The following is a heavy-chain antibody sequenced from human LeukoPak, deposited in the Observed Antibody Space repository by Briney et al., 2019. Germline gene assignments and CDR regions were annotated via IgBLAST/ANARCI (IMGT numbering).Heavy chain of an antibody. J-gene: IGHJ3*02. CDR2: IYTSGST. V-gene: IGHV4-61*02. CDR1: GYSISSGSYY. CDR3: ARTSLSGTYYYDSSGAFDI. D-gene: IGHD3-22*01. Sequence: PSETLSLTCTVSGYSISSGSYYWSWIRQPAGKGLEWIGRIYTSGSTNYNPSLKSRVTISVDTSKNQFSLKLSSVTAADTAVYYCARTSLSGTYYYDSSGAFDIWGQGTMVTVSS.